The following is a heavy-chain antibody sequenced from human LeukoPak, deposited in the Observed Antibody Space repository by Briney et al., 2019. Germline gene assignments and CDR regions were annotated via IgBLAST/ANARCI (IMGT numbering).Heavy chain of an antibody. Sequence: GGSLRLSCAASGFTFSDYYMSWIRQAPGKGLEWVSYISSSSSYTNYADSVKGRFTISRDNAKNSLYLQMNSLRAEDTAVYYCARDSSSWPYFDYWGQGTLVTVSS. J-gene: IGHJ4*02. CDR1: GFTFSDYY. D-gene: IGHD6-13*01. CDR2: ISSSSSYT. CDR3: ARDSSSWPYFDY. V-gene: IGHV3-11*06.